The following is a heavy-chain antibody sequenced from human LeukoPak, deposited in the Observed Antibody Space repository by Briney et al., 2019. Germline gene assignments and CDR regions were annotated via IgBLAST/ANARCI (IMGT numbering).Heavy chain of an antibody. CDR1: GGSISRSTYY. CDR3: ARIPGGDYSGSYYGAAGVFDY. V-gene: IGHV4-39*07. CDR2: FYYSGTT. Sequence: SETLSLTCTVSGGSISRSTYYWGWVRQPPGKGLEWIGSFYYSGTTYYNPSLKSRVTISVDTSKNQFSLKLSSLTAADTAVYYCARIPGGDYSGSYYGAAGVFDYWGQGTLVTVSS. D-gene: IGHD1-26*01. J-gene: IGHJ4*02.